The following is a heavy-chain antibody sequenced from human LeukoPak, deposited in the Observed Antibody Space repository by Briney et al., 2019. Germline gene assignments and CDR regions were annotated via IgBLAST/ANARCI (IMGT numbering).Heavy chain of an antibody. CDR2: INPHSGGT. D-gene: IGHD5-24*01. V-gene: IGHV1-2*02. J-gene: IGHJ6*03. CDR3: ARDPGVPRLNRDGYTMDYYYYMDV. Sequence: GASVKVSCKASGYTFSDNYIHWVRQAPGQGLEWMGWINPHSGGTNYGENFQGRVTLTRDTSISTAYMELSRLRSDDTAVYYCARDPGVPRLNRDGYTMDYYYYMDVWGKGTTVTVSS. CDR1: GYTFSDNY.